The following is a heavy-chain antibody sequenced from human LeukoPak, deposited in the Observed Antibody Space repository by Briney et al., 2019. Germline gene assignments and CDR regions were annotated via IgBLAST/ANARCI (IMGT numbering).Heavy chain of an antibody. D-gene: IGHD3-10*01. CDR2: INHSGST. CDR3: ARRRSLFMVRTPEDY. CDR1: GGSFSGYY. V-gene: IGHV4-34*01. Sequence: PSETLSLTCAVYGGSFSGYYWSWIRQPPGKGLEWIGEINHSGSTNYNPSLKSRVTISVDTSKNQFSLKLSSVTAADTAVYYCARRRSLFMVRTPEDYWGYVTLITVYS. J-gene: IGHJ4*01.